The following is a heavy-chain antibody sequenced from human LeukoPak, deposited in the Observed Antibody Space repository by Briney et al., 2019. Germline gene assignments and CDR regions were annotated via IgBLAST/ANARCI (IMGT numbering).Heavy chain of an antibody. CDR3: ARGRSPPAAAESLFDP. CDR2: MNPKGGNT. D-gene: IGHD6-13*01. CDR1: GYTFTSYD. V-gene: IGHV1-8*01. J-gene: IGHJ5*02. Sequence: GASVKVSCKTSGYTFTSYDINWVRQATGQGLEWMGWMNPKGGNTRYAQKFQGRVTMTRNTSITTAYMELSSLTSEDTAVYYCARGRSPPAAAESLFDPWGQGTLVTVSS.